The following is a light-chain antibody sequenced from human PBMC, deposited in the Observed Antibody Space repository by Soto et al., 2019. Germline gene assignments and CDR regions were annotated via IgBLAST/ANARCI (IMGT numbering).Light chain of an antibody. CDR2: AAS. V-gene: IGKV1-9*01. J-gene: IGKJ1*01. CDR3: QQLNSYRT. CDR1: QGISSY. Sequence: IQLTQSPSSLSASVGDRVTITCRASQGISSYLAWYQQKPGKAPKLLIYAASTLQSGVPSRFSGSGSGTDFTLTIRSLQPEDVATYYCQQLNSYRTFGQGTKVEIK.